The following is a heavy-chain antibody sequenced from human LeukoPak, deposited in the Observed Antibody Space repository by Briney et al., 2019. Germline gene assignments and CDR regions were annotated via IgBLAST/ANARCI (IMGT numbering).Heavy chain of an antibody. Sequence: HPGGSLRLSCAASGFTFSSYAMHWVRQAPGKGLEWVALTSYDGSNEYYADFVKGRFTISRDNSKSTLYLQMNSLRAEDTAVYYCARAPHYYDSSGYYSEVDYWGQGTLVTVSS. J-gene: IGHJ4*02. V-gene: IGHV3-30-3*01. D-gene: IGHD3-22*01. CDR1: GFTFSSYA. CDR2: TSYDGSNE. CDR3: ARAPHYYDSSGYYSEVDY.